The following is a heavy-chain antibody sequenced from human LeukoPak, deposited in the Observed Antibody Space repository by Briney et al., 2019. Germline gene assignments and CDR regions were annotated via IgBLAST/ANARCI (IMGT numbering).Heavy chain of an antibody. J-gene: IGHJ6*03. D-gene: IGHD4-23*01. Sequence: SETLSLTCTVSGGSISSGSYYWSWIRQPAGKGLEWIGRIYTSGRTNYNPSLKSRVTISVDTSKNKFSLKLSSVTAADTAVYYCARAATVVRHYFYYYYMDVWGKGTTVTISS. CDR3: ARAATVVRHYFYYYYMDV. CDR1: GGSISSGSYY. CDR2: IYTSGRT. V-gene: IGHV4-61*02.